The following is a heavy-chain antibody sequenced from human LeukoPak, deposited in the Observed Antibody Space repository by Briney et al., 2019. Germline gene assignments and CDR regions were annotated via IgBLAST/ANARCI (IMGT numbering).Heavy chain of an antibody. Sequence: GGSLRLSCAASGFTFSSYAMHWVRQAPGKGLEWVAVISYDGSNKYYADSVKGRFTISRDNSKNTLYLQMNSLRAEDTAVYYCARDLYGGNSQGLVDYWGQGTLVTVSS. CDR1: GFTFSSYA. CDR3: ARDLYGGNSQGLVDY. J-gene: IGHJ4*02. V-gene: IGHV3-30*04. D-gene: IGHD4-23*01. CDR2: ISYDGSNK.